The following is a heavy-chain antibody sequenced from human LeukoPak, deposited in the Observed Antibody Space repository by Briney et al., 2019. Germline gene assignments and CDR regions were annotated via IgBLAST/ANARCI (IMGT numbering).Heavy chain of an antibody. CDR3: ARYRNCGSDCYDAFDI. CDR1: GYPISSGYY. CDR2: FYHRGST. D-gene: IGHD2-21*02. Sequence: SSETLSLTCTVSGYPISSGYYWGWIRQPPGKGLEWIGGFYHRGSTYYNPSLKSRVTISVDTSKNQFSLKLNSVTAADTAVYYCARYRNCGSDCYDAFDIWGQGTMVTVSS. V-gene: IGHV4-38-2*02. J-gene: IGHJ3*02.